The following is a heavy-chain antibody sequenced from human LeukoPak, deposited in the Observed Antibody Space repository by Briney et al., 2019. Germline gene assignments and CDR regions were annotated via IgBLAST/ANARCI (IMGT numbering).Heavy chain of an antibody. V-gene: IGHV3-7*01. CDR1: GFTFSSDW. D-gene: IGHD6-19*01. CDR2: IKQDGSEK. Sequence: PGGSLRLSCAASGFTFSSDWMSWVREAPGNGLEWVANIKQDGSEKYYVDSVKGRFTIYRDNAKNSLYLQMNSLRAEDTAVYYCARGGSVAGTFDYWGQGTLVTVSS. CDR3: ARGGSVAGTFDY. J-gene: IGHJ4*02.